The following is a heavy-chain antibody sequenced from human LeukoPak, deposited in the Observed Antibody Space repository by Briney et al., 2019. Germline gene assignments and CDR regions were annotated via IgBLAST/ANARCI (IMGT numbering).Heavy chain of an antibody. CDR2: IIPIFGTA. D-gene: IGHD6-19*01. V-gene: IGHV1-69*13. Sequence: SVKVSCKASGGTFSSYAISWVRQAPGQGLEWMGGIIPIFGTANYAQKFQGRVTITADESTSTAYMELRSLRSDDTAVYYCARMAGIAVAGTVRKDYWGQGTLVTVSS. CDR3: ARMAGIAVAGTVRKDY. J-gene: IGHJ4*02. CDR1: GGTFSSYA.